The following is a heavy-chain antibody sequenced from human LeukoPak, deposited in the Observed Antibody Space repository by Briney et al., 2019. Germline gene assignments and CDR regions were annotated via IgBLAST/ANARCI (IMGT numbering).Heavy chain of an antibody. CDR3: ARVPYQVSIFGVVIIVWFDP. D-gene: IGHD3-3*01. V-gene: IGHV4-30-4*08. CDR2: IYYSGST. CDR1: GGSISSGDYY. Sequence: SSQTLSLTCTVSGGSISSGDYYWSWIRQPPGKGLEWIGYIYYSGSTYYNPSLKSRVTISVDTSKNQFSLKLSSVTAADTAVYYCARVPYQVSIFGVVIIVWFDPWGQGTLVTVSS. J-gene: IGHJ5*02.